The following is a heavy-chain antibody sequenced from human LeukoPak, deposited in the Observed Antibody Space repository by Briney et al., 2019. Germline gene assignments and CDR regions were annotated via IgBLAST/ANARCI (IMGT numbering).Heavy chain of an antibody. J-gene: IGHJ4*02. V-gene: IGHV3-48*03. CDR1: GFTFSSYE. CDR2: ISSSGSII. Sequence: GGSLRLSCAASGFTFSSYEMNWVRQAPGKGLEWVSYISSSGSIIYYADSVKGRFTISRDNAKNSLYLQMNSLRAEDTAVYYCARDYDILTGYYRGIDYWGQGTLVTVSS. D-gene: IGHD3-9*01. CDR3: ARDYDILTGYYRGIDY.